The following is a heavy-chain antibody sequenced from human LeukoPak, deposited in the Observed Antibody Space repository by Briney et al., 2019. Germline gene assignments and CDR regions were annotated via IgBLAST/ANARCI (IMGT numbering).Heavy chain of an antibody. CDR2: INPNSGGT. CDR1: GGTFSSYA. J-gene: IGHJ4*02. CDR3: ARDLDGSSGCDY. Sequence: GSSVKVSCKASGGTFSSYAISWVRQAPGQGLEWMGWINPNSGGTNYAQKFQGRVIMTRDTSISTAYIELSRLRSDDTAVYYCARDLDGSSGCDYWGQGTLVTVSS. V-gene: IGHV1-2*02. D-gene: IGHD6-13*01.